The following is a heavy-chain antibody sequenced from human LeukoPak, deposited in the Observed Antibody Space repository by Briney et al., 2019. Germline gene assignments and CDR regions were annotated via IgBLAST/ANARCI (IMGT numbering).Heavy chain of an antibody. CDR1: GYTFTDYY. V-gene: IGHV1-2*02. J-gene: IGHJ4*02. D-gene: IGHD2-2*01. Sequence: GASVKVSCKASGYTFTDYYMHWVRQAPGQGLEWMGWINPDSGGTNYAQKFQGRVTMARDTSVSTAYMELTRLRSDDMAVYYCARAYQLLGFDFWGQGTLVTVSS. CDR2: INPDSGGT. CDR3: ARAYQLLGFDF.